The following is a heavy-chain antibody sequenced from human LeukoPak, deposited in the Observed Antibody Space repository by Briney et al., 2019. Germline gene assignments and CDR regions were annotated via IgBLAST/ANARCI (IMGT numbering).Heavy chain of an antibody. D-gene: IGHD1-20*01. Sequence: PSGTLSLTCTVSGDSISSHKWWWCWVRQPPGKGLEWIGEISHSGSTSYNPSLKSRVTIAADMSKNQFSLSLTSVTAADTAVYYCARGANYNWESWGQGTLVTVSS. V-gene: IGHV4-4*02. CDR2: ISHSGST. CDR1: GDSISSHKW. CDR3: ARGANYNWES. J-gene: IGHJ5*02.